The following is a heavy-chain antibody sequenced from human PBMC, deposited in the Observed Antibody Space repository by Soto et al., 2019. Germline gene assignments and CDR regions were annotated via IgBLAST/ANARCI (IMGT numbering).Heavy chain of an antibody. V-gene: IGHV2-5*02. Sequence: SGPTLVNPTQTLTLTCTFSGFSLSTSGVGVGWIRQPPGKALEWLGLIYWDDDKRYSPSLKSRLTITKDTSKNQVVLTMTNMDPVDTATYYCAHHPLTIFGVVVFDPWGQGTLVTVSS. CDR2: IYWDDDK. CDR3: AHHPLTIFGVVVFDP. J-gene: IGHJ5*02. D-gene: IGHD3-3*01. CDR1: GFSLSTSGVG.